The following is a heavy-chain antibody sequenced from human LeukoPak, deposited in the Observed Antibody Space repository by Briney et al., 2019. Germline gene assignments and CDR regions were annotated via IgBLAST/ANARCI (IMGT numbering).Heavy chain of an antibody. J-gene: IGHJ6*03. D-gene: IGHD2-8*01. CDR2: ITSSGSTK. CDR1: GFTLSDYY. V-gene: IGHV3-11*04. Sequence: PGGSLRLSCAASGFTLSDYYMSWIRKAPGKGLEWVSYITSSGSTKYYADSVKGRFSISRDSSKNILYLQMKSLRAEDTAVYYCAKDRCSNGVGCYYYYRDVWGKGTTVTISS. CDR3: AKDRCSNGVGCYYYYRDV.